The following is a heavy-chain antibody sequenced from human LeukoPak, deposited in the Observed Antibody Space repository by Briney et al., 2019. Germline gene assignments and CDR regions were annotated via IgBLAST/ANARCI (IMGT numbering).Heavy chain of an antibody. D-gene: IGHD3-9*01. CDR3: ARDGLRYFDGLI. J-gene: IGHJ3*02. Sequence: PGGSLRLSCAASGFTFSSYGMHWVRQAPGKGLEWVAVIWYDGSNNYYADSVKGRFTISRDNSKNTLYLQMNSLRAEDTIVYYCARDGLRYFDGLIWGQGTMVTVSS. CDR1: GFTFSSYG. V-gene: IGHV3-33*01. CDR2: IWYDGSNN.